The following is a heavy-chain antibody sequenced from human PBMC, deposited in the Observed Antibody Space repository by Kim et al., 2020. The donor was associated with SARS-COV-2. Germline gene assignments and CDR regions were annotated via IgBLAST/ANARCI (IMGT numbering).Heavy chain of an antibody. CDR1: GYSFTSYW. CDR3: ARQGPGDCRGGSCYSPSYYYGMYV. CDR2: FYPGDSDT. Sequence: GESLKISCKGSGYSFTSYWIGWVRQMPGKGLEWMGIFYPGDSDTRYSPSFQGQVTISADKSISTAYLQWSSLKASDTAMHYFARQGPGDCRGGSCYSPSYYYGMYVWGQGTTVTVSS. J-gene: IGHJ6*02. V-gene: IGHV5-51*01. D-gene: IGHD2-15*01.